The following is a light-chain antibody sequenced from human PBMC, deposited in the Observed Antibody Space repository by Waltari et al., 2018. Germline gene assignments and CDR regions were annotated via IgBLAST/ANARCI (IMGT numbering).Light chain of an antibody. V-gene: IGLV2-14*01. J-gene: IGLJ2*01. CDR1: SHDVGGYNS. Sequence: QSALTQPASVSGSPGQSVAIFRAGTSHDVGGYNSSSWYQGHPGQARRVIFYDGSDRPSGVSDRFSGSKSGNTASLTISGLQAEDEADYYCSSQSSNDVVLFGGGTKLTVL. CDR3: SSQSSNDVVL. CDR2: DGS.